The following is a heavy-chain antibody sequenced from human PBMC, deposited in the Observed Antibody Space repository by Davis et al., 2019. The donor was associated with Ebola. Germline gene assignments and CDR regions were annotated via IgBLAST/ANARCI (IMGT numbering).Heavy chain of an antibody. Sequence: SETLSLTCTVSGDSISSGSYYWSWIRQPAGKGLEWIGHIYTSGSTNYNPSLKSRLNISIDPSKNQLSLELTSVTAADTAVYYCARGLFEFSASSLDGFAMWGPGTMVTVSS. CDR2: IYTSGST. CDR1: GDSISSGSYY. D-gene: IGHD6-6*01. J-gene: IGHJ3*02. CDR3: ARGLFEFSASSLDGFAM. V-gene: IGHV4-61*09.